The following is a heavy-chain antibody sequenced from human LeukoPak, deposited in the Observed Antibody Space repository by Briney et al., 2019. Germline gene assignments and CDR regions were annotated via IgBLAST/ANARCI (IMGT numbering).Heavy chain of an antibody. D-gene: IGHD3-22*01. CDR3: ARSPVGMIVDIDGIDV. J-gene: IGHJ6*02. Sequence: SETLSLTCTVSGGSISSYYWSWIRQPPGKGLEWIGYIYYSGSTNYNPSLKSRVTISVDTSKNQFSLKLSSVTAADTAVYYYARSPVGMIVDIDGIDVWGQGTTVTVSS. CDR1: GGSISSYY. V-gene: IGHV4-59*01. CDR2: IYYSGST.